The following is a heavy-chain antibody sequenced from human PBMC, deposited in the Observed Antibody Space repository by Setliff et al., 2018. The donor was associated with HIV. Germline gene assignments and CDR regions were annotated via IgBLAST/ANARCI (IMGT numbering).Heavy chain of an antibody. Sequence: ASVKVSCKASGYTFTSYAIHWMRQAPGQRLEWMGWINAGNGNTQFSQEFQGRVTITRDTSASTAYMELSSLRSEDMAVYYCARGIYDFWTGYADYWGREPWSPSPQ. V-gene: IGHV1-3*03. J-gene: IGHJ4*02. CDR1: GYTFTSYA. D-gene: IGHD3-3*01. CDR3: ARGIYDFWTGYADY. CDR2: INAGNGNT.